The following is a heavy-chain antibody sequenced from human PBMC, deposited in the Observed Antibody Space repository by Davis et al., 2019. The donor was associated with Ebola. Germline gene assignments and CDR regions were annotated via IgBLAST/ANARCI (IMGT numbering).Heavy chain of an antibody. Sequence: GESLKISCAASGFTFSSYWMNWVRQAPGKGLEWIGQIKEDGSQQYYLDPLKGRFTISRDNAKNSLYLQMNSLRAEDTVVYYCARDRGWLAHDYWGRGTLVTVSS. CDR3: ARDRGWLAHDY. V-gene: IGHV3-7*01. CDR1: GFTFSSYW. D-gene: IGHD3-22*01. J-gene: IGHJ4*02. CDR2: IKEDGSQQ.